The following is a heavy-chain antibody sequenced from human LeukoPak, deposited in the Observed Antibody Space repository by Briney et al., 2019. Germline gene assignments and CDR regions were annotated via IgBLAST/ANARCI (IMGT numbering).Heavy chain of an antibody. J-gene: IGHJ3*01. CDR1: GFTFSNFA. CDR3: ATNYDDSREAFDV. D-gene: IGHD3-3*01. CDR2: ISGSGEDS. Sequence: QSGGSLRLSCAASGFTFSNFAMNWVRQTPGKGLEWVSGISGSGEDSNHADSVTGRFIISGENSKNTLYLQMNSLRADDTAVYYCATNYDDSREAFDVWGQGTVVTVSS. V-gene: IGHV3-23*01.